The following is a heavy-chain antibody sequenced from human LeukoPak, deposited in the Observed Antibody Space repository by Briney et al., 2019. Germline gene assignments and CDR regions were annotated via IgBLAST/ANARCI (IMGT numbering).Heavy chain of an antibody. CDR3: ARGYGSSSYNWFDP. Sequence: SETLSLTCAVSGGSFSGYHWSWICQPPGKGLEWIGEINHSGSTNYNPSLKSRVTISVDTSKNQFSLKLRSVTAADTAVYYCARGYGSSSYNWFDPWGQGTLVTVSS. J-gene: IGHJ5*02. D-gene: IGHD6-6*01. V-gene: IGHV4-34*01. CDR1: GGSFSGYH. CDR2: INHSGST.